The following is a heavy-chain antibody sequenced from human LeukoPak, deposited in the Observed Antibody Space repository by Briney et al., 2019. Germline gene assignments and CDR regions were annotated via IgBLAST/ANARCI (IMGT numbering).Heavy chain of an antibody. CDR2: FDTEDGET. CDR3: ATAVLWNDENHFDY. J-gene: IGHJ4*02. CDR1: GNTLTELS. V-gene: IGHV1-24*01. Sequence: ASVKLSLKVSGNTLTELSMHWVRLAPAKGLELMGVFDTEDGETIYAENLQGRVTMTEDTSTDTAYMELNSLRYEDTAVYYCATAVLWNDENHFDYWGQGTLVTVSS. D-gene: IGHD1-1*01.